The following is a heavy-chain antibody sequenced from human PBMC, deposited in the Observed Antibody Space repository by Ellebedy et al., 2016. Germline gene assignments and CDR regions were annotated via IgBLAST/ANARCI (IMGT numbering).Heavy chain of an antibody. CDR3: RQGHYADY. V-gene: IGHV3-23*01. Sequence: GESLKISXTASGLNFNTFLMSWVRQAPGKGLEWVSTISAGADITRLADSVKGRFTISRDNSKSTVYLRMTNLRAEDSAIYYCRQGHYADYWGQGTLVTVSS. CDR1: GLNFNTFL. J-gene: IGHJ4*02. CDR2: ISAGADIT.